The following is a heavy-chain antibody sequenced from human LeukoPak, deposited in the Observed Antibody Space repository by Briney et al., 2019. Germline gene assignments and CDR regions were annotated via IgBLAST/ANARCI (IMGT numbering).Heavy chain of an antibody. CDR3: AGVDCFGSGSVRRHWFDP. D-gene: IGHD3-10*01. CDR1: GFTFSSYC. V-gene: IGHV3-7*04. CDR2: IIQDVSEK. J-gene: IGHJ5*02. Sequence: GGSLRLSCAASGFTFSSYCMNWVRQAPGKGLEWVANIIQDVSEKYYVDSVKGRFTISRENAKNSLYLQMNRLSAEDTAVYYCAGVDCFGSGSVRRHWFDPWGQGTLVTVSS.